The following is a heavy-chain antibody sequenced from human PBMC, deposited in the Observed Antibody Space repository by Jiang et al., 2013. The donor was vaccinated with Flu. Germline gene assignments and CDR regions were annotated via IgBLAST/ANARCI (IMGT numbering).Heavy chain of an antibody. D-gene: IGHD6-19*01. CDR2: TYYRSKWYN. J-gene: IGHJ4*02. Sequence: SQTLSLTCAISGDSVSSNSVAWNWIRQPPSRGLEWLGRTYYRSKWYNDYAVSVKSRITINPDTSKNQFSLQLNSVTPEDTAVYFCARDLRYSSAWSSGWYFDYWGQGTLVTVSS. V-gene: IGHV6-1*01. CDR3: ARDLRYSSAWSSGWYFDY. CDR1: GDSVSSNSVA.